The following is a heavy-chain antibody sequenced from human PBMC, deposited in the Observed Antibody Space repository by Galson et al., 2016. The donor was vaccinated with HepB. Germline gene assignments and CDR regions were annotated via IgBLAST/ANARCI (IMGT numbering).Heavy chain of an antibody. J-gene: IGHJ4*02. CDR2: IKQDGGEI. CDR3: ARAPGYSAYDYFDY. V-gene: IGHV3-7*01. D-gene: IGHD2-2*03. Sequence: QAPGKGLEWVASIKQDGGEIYYVDSVKGRFTISRDNAKNSLFLQMNSLRAEDTSLYYCARAPGYSAYDYFDYWGQGTLVTVSS.